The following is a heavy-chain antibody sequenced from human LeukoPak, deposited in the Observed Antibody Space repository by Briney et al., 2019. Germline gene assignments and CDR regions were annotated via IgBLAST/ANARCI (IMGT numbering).Heavy chain of an antibody. V-gene: IGHV1-69*06. Sequence: ASVKVSCKASGGTFSSYAISWVRQAPGQGLEWMGGIIPIFGTANYAQKFQGRVTITADKSTSTAYMELSSLRSEDTAVYYCARDNSVGDIAWWFDPWGQGTLVTVSS. J-gene: IGHJ5*02. CDR2: IIPIFGTA. D-gene: IGHD3-16*02. CDR1: GGTFSSYA. CDR3: ARDNSVGDIAWWFDP.